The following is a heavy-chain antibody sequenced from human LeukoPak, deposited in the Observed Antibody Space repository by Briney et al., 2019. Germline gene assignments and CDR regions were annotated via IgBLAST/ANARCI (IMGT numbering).Heavy chain of an antibody. CDR3: ARHSSGWYFNDYYYYMDV. CDR1: GYSISSGYY. V-gene: IGHV4-38-2*02. CDR2: IYYSGST. Sequence: SETLSLTCTVSGYSISSGYYWGWIRQPPGKGLEWIGSIYYSGSTYYNPSLKSRVTISVDTSKNQFSLKLSSVTAADTAVYYCARHSSGWYFNDYYYYMDVWGKGTTVTISS. J-gene: IGHJ6*03. D-gene: IGHD6-19*01.